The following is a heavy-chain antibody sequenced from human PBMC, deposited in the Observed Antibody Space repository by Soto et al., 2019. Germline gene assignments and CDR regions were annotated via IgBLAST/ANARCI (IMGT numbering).Heavy chain of an antibody. CDR2: ISSSGSTI. V-gene: IGHV3-48*03. D-gene: IGHD2-21*01. CDR1: GFTFSSYE. CDR3: ASDGLLGYYYGMDV. J-gene: IGHJ6*02. Sequence: EVQLVESGGGLVQPGGSLRLSCAASGFTFSSYEMNWVRQAPGKGLEWVSYISSSGSTIYYADSVKGRFTISRDNAKNSLYLQMNSLRAEDTAVYYCASDGLLGYYYGMDVWGQGTTVTVSS.